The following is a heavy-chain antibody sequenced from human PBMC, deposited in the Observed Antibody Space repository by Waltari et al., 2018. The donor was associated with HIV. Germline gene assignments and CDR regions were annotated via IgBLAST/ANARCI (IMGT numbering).Heavy chain of an antibody. J-gene: IGHJ4*02. CDR3: ARDSEYGANSNFDY. CDR1: GFTFSSYD. CDR2: IWYDGSNK. D-gene: IGHD4-17*01. Sequence: QVQLVESGGGVVQPGRSLRLSCAASGFTFSSYDMHWVRQAPGKGLEWVAVIWYDGSNKYYADAVKGRFTISRDDSKNTLYLQMNSLRAEDTAVYYCARDSEYGANSNFDYWGQGTLVTVSS. V-gene: IGHV3-33*01.